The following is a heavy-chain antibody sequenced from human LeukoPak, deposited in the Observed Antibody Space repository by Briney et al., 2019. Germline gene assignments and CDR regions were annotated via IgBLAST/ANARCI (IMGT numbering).Heavy chain of an antibody. J-gene: IGHJ4*02. D-gene: IGHD3-10*01. CDR3: ARAGISMIRALH. V-gene: IGHV4-30-4*01. Sequence: SETLSLTCTVSGGSISSGDYYWSWVRQPPGKGLEWVGYIYSSGTTYYNPSLKSRLTISIDASKNQFSLKLTSVTAADTAFYYCARAGISMIRALHWGQGTLVTVSS. CDR2: IYSSGTT. CDR1: GGSISSGDYY.